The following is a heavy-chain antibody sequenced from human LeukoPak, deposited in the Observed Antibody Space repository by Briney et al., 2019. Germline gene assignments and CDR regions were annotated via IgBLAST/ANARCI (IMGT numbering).Heavy chain of an antibody. D-gene: IGHD5-12*01. V-gene: IGHV4-34*01. CDR2: INHSGST. Sequence: SETLSLTCAVYGGSFSGYYWSWIRQPPGKGLEWIGEINHSGSTNYNPSLKSRVTISVDTSKNQFSLKLSSVTAADTAVYYCARVGYSGYDSGDYWGQGTLVTVSS. J-gene: IGHJ4*02. CDR1: GGSFSGYY. CDR3: ARVGYSGYDSGDY.